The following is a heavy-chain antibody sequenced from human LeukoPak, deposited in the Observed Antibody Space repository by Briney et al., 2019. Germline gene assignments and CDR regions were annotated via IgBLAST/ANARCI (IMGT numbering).Heavy chain of an antibody. CDR2: IRPSGENT. D-gene: IGHD6-13*01. V-gene: IGHV3-23*01. CDR1: GFTFSSYD. J-gene: IGHJ5*02. CDR3: ALAAAGLNYFDP. Sequence: GGSLRLSCAASGFTFSSYDMTWVRQAPGRGLEWVSSIRPSGENTYYGDSVKGRFTISRDNSKNTVYLQMNNMRVDDTAVYYCALAAAGLNYFDPWGQGTLVTVSS.